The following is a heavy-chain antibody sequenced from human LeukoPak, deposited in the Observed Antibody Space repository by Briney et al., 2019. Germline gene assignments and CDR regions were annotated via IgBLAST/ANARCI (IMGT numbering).Heavy chain of an antibody. CDR2: IIPIFGTA. V-gene: IGHV1-69*01. CDR3: AREPGIAAAGPTAYFDY. D-gene: IGHD6-13*01. J-gene: IGHJ4*02. Sequence: ASVKVSCKASGGTFSSYAISWVRQAPGQGLEWMGGIIPIFGTANYAQKFQGRVTITADESTSTAYMELGSLRSEDTAVYYCAREPGIAAAGPTAYFDYWGQGTLVTVSS. CDR1: GGTFSSYA.